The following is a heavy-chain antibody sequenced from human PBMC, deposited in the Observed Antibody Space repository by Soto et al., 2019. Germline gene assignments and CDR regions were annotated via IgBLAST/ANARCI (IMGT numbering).Heavy chain of an antibody. D-gene: IGHD1-1*01. V-gene: IGHV3-53*01. Sequence: GGSLRLSCAASGLSISGKKNVAWVRQAPGKGLEWVSALYDVDGSFYADSVKGRFTTSSDRSKTTVYLQMNDLRPGDTAVYYCATWREREHAYDIWGQGTTVPVSS. CDR1: GLSISGKK. J-gene: IGHJ3*02. CDR3: ATWREREHAYDI. CDR2: LYDVDGS.